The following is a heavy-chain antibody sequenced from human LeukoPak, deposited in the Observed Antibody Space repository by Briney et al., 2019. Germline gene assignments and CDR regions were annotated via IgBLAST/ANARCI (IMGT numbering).Heavy chain of an antibody. CDR3: ASLGYYYGSAQIGAFDY. CDR2: INHSGST. V-gene: IGHV4-34*01. D-gene: IGHD3-10*01. Sequence: PSETLSLTCAVYGGSFSGYYWSWIRQPPGKGLEWIGEINHSGSTNYNPSLKSRVTISVDTSKNQFSLKLSSVTAADTAVYYCASLGYYYGSAQIGAFDYWGQGTLVTVSS. CDR1: GGSFSGYY. J-gene: IGHJ4*02.